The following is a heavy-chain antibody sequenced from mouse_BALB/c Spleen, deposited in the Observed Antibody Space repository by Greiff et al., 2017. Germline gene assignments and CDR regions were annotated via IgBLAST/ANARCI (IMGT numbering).Heavy chain of an antibody. CDR1: GYAFTNYL. V-gene: IGHV1-54*01. CDR3: ARAYYRSYFDY. J-gene: IGHJ2*01. D-gene: IGHD2-14*01. CDR2: INPGSGGT. Sequence: QVHVKQSGAELVRPGTSVKVSCKASGYAFTNYLIEWVKQRPGQGLEWIGVINPGSGGTNYNEKFKGKATLTADKSSSTAYMQLSSLTSDDSAVYFCARAYYRSYFDYWGQGTTLTVSS.